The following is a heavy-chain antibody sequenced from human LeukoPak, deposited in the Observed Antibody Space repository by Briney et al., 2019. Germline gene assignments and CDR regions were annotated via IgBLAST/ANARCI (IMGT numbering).Heavy chain of an antibody. CDR1: GFTFSSSW. D-gene: IGHD3-10*01. CDR2: INTDGSST. CDR3: ARVPIFAMVRGALYYFDC. Sequence: GGSLRLSCAASGFTFSSSWIHWVRQAPGKGVVWVSHINTDGSSTTYADSVKGRFTISRDNAKNTLYLQMNSLRVEDTAVYYSARVPIFAMVRGALYYFDCWGQGTLVTVSS. J-gene: IGHJ4*02. V-gene: IGHV3-74*01.